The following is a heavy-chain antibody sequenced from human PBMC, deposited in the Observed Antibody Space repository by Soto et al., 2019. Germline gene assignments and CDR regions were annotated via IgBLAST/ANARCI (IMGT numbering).Heavy chain of an antibody. J-gene: IGHJ4*02. V-gene: IGHV3-23*01. CDR3: AKDRGFSYGYGFDY. CDR1: GFTFGSFG. D-gene: IGHD5-18*01. Sequence: GGSLRLSCAASGFTFGSFGMSWVRQAPGKGLEWVSAISATAGSTYYANSVKGRFTFSRDNSKNTLYLQMNSLRADDTAVYYCAKDRGFSYGYGFDYSCQGTLVSVSS. CDR2: ISATAGST.